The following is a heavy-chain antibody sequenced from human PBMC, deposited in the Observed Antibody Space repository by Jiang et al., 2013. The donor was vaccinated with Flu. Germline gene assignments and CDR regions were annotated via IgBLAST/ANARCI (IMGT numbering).Heavy chain of an antibody. Sequence: SGLVKPSQTLSPTCAVSGGSISSGGYSWSWIRQPPGKGLEWIGYIYHSGSTYYNPSLKSRVTISVDRSKNQFSLKLSSVTAADTAVYYCASSRTVTRTFDYWGQGTLVTVSS. CDR1: GGSISSGGYS. CDR3: ASSRTVTRTFDY. J-gene: IGHJ4*02. V-gene: IGHV4-30-2*01. CDR2: IYHSGST. D-gene: IGHD4-17*01.